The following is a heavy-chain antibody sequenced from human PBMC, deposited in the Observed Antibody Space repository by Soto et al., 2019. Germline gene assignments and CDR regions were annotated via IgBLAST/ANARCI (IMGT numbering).Heavy chain of an antibody. CDR2: IYPSDSQT. Sequence: XESLKVSCKCSDYSFSNWWSAWVLQMPGKGLEYMGIIYPSDSQTRYSPSFQGQVTISADKSISTAYLQWSSLKASDTAIYYCARHGFYGDYSSNYFDPWGQGTLVTVSS. CDR3: ARHGFYGDYSSNYFDP. D-gene: IGHD4-17*01. J-gene: IGHJ5*02. CDR1: DYSFSNWW. V-gene: IGHV5-51*01.